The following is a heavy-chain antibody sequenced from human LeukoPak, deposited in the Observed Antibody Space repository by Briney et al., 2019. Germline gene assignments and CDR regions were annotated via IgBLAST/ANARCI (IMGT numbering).Heavy chain of an antibody. V-gene: IGHV1-24*01. Sequence: AASVKVSCKVSGYTLTELSMHWVRQAPGKGLEWMGGFDPEDGETIYAQKLQGRVTMTEDTSTDTAYMELSSLRSEDTAVYYCARDGLVRGVITDYFDYWGQGVLVTVSS. CDR2: FDPEDGET. J-gene: IGHJ4*02. CDR1: GYTLTELS. D-gene: IGHD3-10*01. CDR3: ARDGLVRGVITDYFDY.